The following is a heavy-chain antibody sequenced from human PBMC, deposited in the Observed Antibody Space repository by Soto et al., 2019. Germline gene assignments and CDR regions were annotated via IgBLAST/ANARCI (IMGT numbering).Heavy chain of an antibody. CDR2: ISPDGSST. J-gene: IGHJ4*02. D-gene: IGHD3-9*01. V-gene: IGHV3-74*01. Sequence: EVQLAESGGGLVQPGGSLRLSCAASGLTFSNHWMYWVRQAPEKGLVWVSRISPDGSSTAYADSVKGRFTISRDNAENTLYLHMDGLRAEDTAVYYCATLFSAVSQKDWWGQGTLVTVSS. CDR1: GLTFSNHW. CDR3: ATLFSAVSQKDW.